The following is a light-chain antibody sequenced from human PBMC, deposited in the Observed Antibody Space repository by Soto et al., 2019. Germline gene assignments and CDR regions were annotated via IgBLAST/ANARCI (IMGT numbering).Light chain of an antibody. V-gene: IGKV3-15*01. CDR3: QQYDNWPSVT. CDR2: GTS. CDR1: QSVGLS. Sequence: IVMTQPPPTLSVSPGERATLSCRASQSVGLSLAWYQQKPGQAPRLLIYGTSARATGIPATFSGSGSGTEFTLTISSLHSEDFAIYYCQQYDNWPSVTFGGGTKVDIK. J-gene: IGKJ4*01.